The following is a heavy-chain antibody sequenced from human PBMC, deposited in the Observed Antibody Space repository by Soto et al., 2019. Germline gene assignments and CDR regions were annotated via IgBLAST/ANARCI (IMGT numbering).Heavy chain of an antibody. V-gene: IGHV3-30-3*01. CDR1: GFTFSSYA. Sequence: QVQLVESGGGVVQPGRSLRRSCAASGFTFSSYAMHWVRQAPGKGLEWVAVISYDGSNKYYADSVKGRFTISRDNSKNTLYLQMNSLRAADTAVYYCAILDYDILTGYSSRGNYYYYGMDVWGQGTTVTVSS. CDR3: AILDYDILTGYSSRGNYYYYGMDV. CDR2: ISYDGSNK. J-gene: IGHJ6*02. D-gene: IGHD3-9*01.